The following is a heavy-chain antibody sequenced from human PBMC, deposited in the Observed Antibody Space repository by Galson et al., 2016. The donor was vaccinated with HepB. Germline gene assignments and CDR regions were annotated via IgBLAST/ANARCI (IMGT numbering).Heavy chain of an antibody. J-gene: IGHJ6*02. Sequence: SVKVSCKASGYTFTDYYMHWVRQAPGQGLEWMGWISPYNGDTNYAQKLQGRVTVTTDTSASTAYMELRSLRSDDTAVYYCARGGGSAYYGMDVWGQGTTVTVSS. CDR2: ISPYNGDT. D-gene: IGHD1-26*01. CDR3: ARGGGSAYYGMDV. CDR1: GYTFTDYY. V-gene: IGHV1-18*04.